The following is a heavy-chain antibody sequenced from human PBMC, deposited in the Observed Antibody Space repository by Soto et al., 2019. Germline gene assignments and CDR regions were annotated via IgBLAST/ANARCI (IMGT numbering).Heavy chain of an antibody. CDR1: GFTFSSYS. J-gene: IGHJ5*02. D-gene: IGHD6-13*01. V-gene: IGHV3-21*01. Sequence: GGSLRLSCAASGFTFSSYSMNWVRQAPGKGLEWVSSISSSSSYIYYADSVKGRFTISRDNAKNSLYLQMNSLRAEDTAVYYCARDRFRQQLGIFWFDPWGQGTLVTVSS. CDR3: ARDRFRQQLGIFWFDP. CDR2: ISSSSSYI.